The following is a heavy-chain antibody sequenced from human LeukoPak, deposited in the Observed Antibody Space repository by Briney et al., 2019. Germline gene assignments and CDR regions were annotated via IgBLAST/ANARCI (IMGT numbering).Heavy chain of an antibody. D-gene: IGHD3-10*01. CDR2: INPSGGST. Sequence: ASVTVSCKASGYTFTSYYMHWVRQAPGQGLEWMGIINPSGGSTSYAQKFQGRVTMTRDMSTSTVYMELRSLRSDDTAVYYCATSLALRRITKVPRAFDIWGQGTMVTVSS. CDR3: ATSLALRRITKVPRAFDI. CDR1: GYTFTSYY. V-gene: IGHV1-46*01. J-gene: IGHJ3*02.